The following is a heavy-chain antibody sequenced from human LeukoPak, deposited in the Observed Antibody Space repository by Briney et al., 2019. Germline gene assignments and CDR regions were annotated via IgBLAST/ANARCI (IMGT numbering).Heavy chain of an antibody. J-gene: IGHJ5*02. CDR1: GFSLSTSGVG. V-gene: IGHV2-5*01. D-gene: IGHD2-2*01. CDR3: AHSTYCSSTSCPGWFDP. Sequence: SGPTLVHPRQTLTLTCTFSGFSLSTSGVGVGWIRQPSGKALEWLALICWNDDKRYSSSLKSRLTITKDTSKNQVVLTMTNMDPVDTATYYCAHSTYCSSTSCPGWFDPWGQGTLVTVSS. CDR2: ICWNDDK.